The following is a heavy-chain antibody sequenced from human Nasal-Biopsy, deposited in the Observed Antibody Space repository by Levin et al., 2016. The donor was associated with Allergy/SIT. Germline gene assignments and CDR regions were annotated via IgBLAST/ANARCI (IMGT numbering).Heavy chain of an antibody. CDR1: GFTLSNYW. Sequence: GGSLRLSCAASGFTLSNYWMTWVRQAPGKGLEWVANIKYDGSEKYYVDSVKGRFTISRDIARNTLYLEMTNLRVEDTAVYYCVRDLYGEEDYWGQGILVTVSS. CDR3: VRDLYGEEDY. V-gene: IGHV3-7*01. D-gene: IGHD7-27*01. CDR2: IKYDGSEK. J-gene: IGHJ4*02.